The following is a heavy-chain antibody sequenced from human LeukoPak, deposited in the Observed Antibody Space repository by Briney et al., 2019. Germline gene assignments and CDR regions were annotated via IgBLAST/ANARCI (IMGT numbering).Heavy chain of an antibody. V-gene: IGHV3-23*01. CDR2: ISGSGGST. CDR1: GFTFSSYA. D-gene: IGHD6-19*01. CDR3: AKGSGAPRGRIAVAGPIDY. Sequence: TGGSLRLSCAASGFTFSSYAMSWVGQAPGKGLEWVSAISGSGGSTYYADSVKGRFTISRDNSKNTLYLQMNSLRAEDTAVYYCAKGSGAPRGRIAVAGPIDYWGQGTLVTVSS. J-gene: IGHJ4*02.